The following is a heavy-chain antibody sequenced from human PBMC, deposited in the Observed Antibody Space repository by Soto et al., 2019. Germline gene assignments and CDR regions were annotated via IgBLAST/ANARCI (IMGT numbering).Heavy chain of an antibody. D-gene: IGHD3-22*01. CDR1: GFSVTTSEVG. V-gene: IGHV2-5*02. Sequence: QITLKESGPTLMKPTQTLTLTCTFSGFSVTTSEVGVGWIRQPPGKALEWLALIYWDDDKRYSPSLKTRLTITKDTSRNQVVLTMSNMDPVDTATYYCAHTLYDSNGYYHHEAFDIWGQGTMVTVSS. CDR2: IYWDDDK. J-gene: IGHJ3*02. CDR3: AHTLYDSNGYYHHEAFDI.